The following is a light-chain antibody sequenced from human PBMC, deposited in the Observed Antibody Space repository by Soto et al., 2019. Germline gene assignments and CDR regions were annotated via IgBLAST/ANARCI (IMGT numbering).Light chain of an antibody. CDR2: GAS. J-gene: IGKJ1*01. V-gene: IGKV3-20*01. CDR1: QSVNSNY. Sequence: EIVLTQSPGTLSLSPGDRATLSCRASQSVNSNYLAWYQRKPGQTPTLLIYGASNRATDIPYRFSASGSGAAFTLTISRLEAEDFEVYYCQQYGSTPPTFGQGTKVEVK. CDR3: QQYGSTPPT.